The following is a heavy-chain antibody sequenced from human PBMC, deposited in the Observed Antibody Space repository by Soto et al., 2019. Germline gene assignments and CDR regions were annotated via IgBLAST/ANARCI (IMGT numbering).Heavy chain of an antibody. Sequence: SLRLSCAASVFTFSVYYMTWVRQAPGKGLEWVTSIKNDGSEQYYVDSVKGRFTISRDNAKNSLYLQMNSLRAGDTALYYCSRENWFQDYWGQGTLVTVSS. D-gene: IGHD3-10*01. CDR1: VFTFSVYY. J-gene: IGHJ4*02. CDR3: SRENWFQDY. CDR2: IKNDGSEQ. V-gene: IGHV3-7*03.